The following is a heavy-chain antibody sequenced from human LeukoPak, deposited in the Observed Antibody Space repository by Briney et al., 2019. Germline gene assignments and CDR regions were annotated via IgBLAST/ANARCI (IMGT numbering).Heavy chain of an antibody. V-gene: IGHV1-8*03. J-gene: IGHJ3*02. D-gene: IGHD4-23*01. CDR2: INPNSANT. CDR3: ARGDFGGTNTAFDI. Sequence: ASVKVSCKTSGYTFTDYDIHWVRQAPGQGLEWMGWINPNSANTNYAQKLQGRVTFTRDTSLGIVYMELSGLTSEDAAVYFCARGDFGGTNTAFDIWGQGTLVAASS. CDR1: GYTFTDYD.